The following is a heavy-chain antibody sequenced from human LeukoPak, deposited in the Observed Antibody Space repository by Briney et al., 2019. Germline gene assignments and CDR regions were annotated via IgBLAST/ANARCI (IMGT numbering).Heavy chain of an antibody. CDR3: ARGASARQDF. CDR2: IYIDGSST. J-gene: IGHJ4*02. D-gene: IGHD2-2*01. CDR1: GFTFSTYW. V-gene: IGHV3-74*01. Sequence: GGSLRLSCAASGFTFSTYWMHWVRHAPGKGLVWVSRIYIDGSSTNYADSVKGRFTISRDNAKNTLYLQMDGLRADDTAVYYCARGASARQDFWGQGTLVTVSS.